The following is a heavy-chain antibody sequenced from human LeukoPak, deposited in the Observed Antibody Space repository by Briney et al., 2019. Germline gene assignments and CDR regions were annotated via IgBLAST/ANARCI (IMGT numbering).Heavy chain of an antibody. V-gene: IGHV3-48*03. D-gene: IGHD3-9*01. CDR1: GFTFSSYE. CDR3: ARDRLYYDILTGYYYSDHGMDV. CDR2: ISGSGSTI. J-gene: IGHJ6*02. Sequence: GGSLRLSCAASGFTFSSYEMNWVRQAPGKGLEWVSYISGSGSTIYYADSVKGRFTISRDNAKNSLYLQMNSLRAEDTAVYYCARDRLYYDILTGYYYSDHGMDVWGQGTTVTVSS.